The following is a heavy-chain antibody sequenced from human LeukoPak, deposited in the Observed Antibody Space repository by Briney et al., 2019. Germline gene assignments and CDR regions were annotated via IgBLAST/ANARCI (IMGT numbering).Heavy chain of an antibody. CDR3: ALGVTCSGGSCYLGDWFDP. J-gene: IGHJ5*02. V-gene: IGHV6-1*01. Sequence: SQTLSLTCAISGDSVSSNSAAWNWIRQSPSRGLEWPGRTYYRSKWYNEYAVSVKSRISINPDTSKNQVSLHLKSVAPEDTAAYYCALGVTCSGGSCYLGDWFDPWGQGTLVTVSS. CDR2: TYYRSKWYN. CDR1: GDSVSSNSAA. D-gene: IGHD2-15*01.